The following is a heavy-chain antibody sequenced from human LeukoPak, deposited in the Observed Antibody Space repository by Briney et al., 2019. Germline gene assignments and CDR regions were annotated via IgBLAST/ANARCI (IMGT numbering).Heavy chain of an antibody. CDR3: ARGFDSSSGWYPAFDI. D-gene: IGHD6-19*01. J-gene: IGHJ3*02. CDR2: IYYSGIT. Sequence: SETLSLTCTVSGGSIRGYYWSWIRQPPGRGLEYIGYIYYSGITNYNPSLKSRVTISVDTSKNQFSLRLNSVTAADTAMYYCARGFDSSSGWYPAFDIWGHGTMGTVSS. CDR1: GGSIRGYY. V-gene: IGHV4-59*01.